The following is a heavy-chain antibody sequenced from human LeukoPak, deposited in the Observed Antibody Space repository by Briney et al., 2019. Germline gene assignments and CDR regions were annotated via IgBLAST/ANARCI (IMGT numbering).Heavy chain of an antibody. J-gene: IGHJ4*02. Sequence: PGGSLRLSCAASGFTFDDYAMHWVRQAPGKGLEWVSGISWNSGSIGYADSVKGRFTISRDIAKNSLYLQMNSLRAEDTALYYCAKSRYAVAGYYFDYWGQGTLVTVSS. CDR1: GFTFDDYA. CDR2: ISWNSGSI. D-gene: IGHD6-19*01. V-gene: IGHV3-9*01. CDR3: AKSRYAVAGYYFDY.